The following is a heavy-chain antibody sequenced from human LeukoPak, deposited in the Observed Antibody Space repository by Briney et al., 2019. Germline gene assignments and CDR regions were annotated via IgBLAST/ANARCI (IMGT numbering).Heavy chain of an antibody. J-gene: IGHJ6*02. CDR1: GGSFSGYY. CDR2: INHSGTTSGST. Sequence: PSETLSLTCAVYGGSFSGYYWNWIRQPPGKGLEWIGEINHSGTTSGSTNYNPSLKSRVTISVDTSKNQFSLKLSSVTAADTAVYYCASTPPSIVAQHLGYYYGMDVWGQGTTVTVSS. CDR3: ASTPPSIVAQHLGYYYGMDV. V-gene: IGHV4-34*01. D-gene: IGHD1/OR15-1a*01.